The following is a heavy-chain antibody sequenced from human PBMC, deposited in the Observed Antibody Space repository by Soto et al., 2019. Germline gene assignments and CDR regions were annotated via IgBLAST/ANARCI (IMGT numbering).Heavy chain of an antibody. CDR1: GFTFSDYY. V-gene: IGHV3-11*01. D-gene: IGHD3-16*02. Sequence: QVQLVESGGGLVKPGGSLRLSCAASGFTFSDYYMSWIRQAPGKGLEWVSYISSSGSTIYYADSVKGRFTISRDNAKNSLYLQMNSLRAEDTAVYYCARGMGSRTYYDYIWGSYRPNYFDYWGQGTLVTVSS. CDR3: ARGMGSRTYYDYIWGSYRPNYFDY. J-gene: IGHJ4*02. CDR2: ISSSGSTI.